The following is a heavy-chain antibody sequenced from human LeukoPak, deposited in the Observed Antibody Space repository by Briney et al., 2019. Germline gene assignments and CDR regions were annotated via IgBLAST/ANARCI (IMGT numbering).Heavy chain of an antibody. CDR3: ARDWTDIVVVPAYGMDV. V-gene: IGHV1-2*02. CDR2: INPNSGGT. CDR1: GYTFTGYY. D-gene: IGHD2-2*01. Sequence: ASVEVSCKASGYTFTGYYMHWVRQAPGQGLEWMGWINPNSGGTNYAQKFQGRVTMTRDTSISTAYMELSRLRSDDTAVYYCARDWTDIVVVPAYGMDVWGQGTTVTVSS. J-gene: IGHJ6*02.